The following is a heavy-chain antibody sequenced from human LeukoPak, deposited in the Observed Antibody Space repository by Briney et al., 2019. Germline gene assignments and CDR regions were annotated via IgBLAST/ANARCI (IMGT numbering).Heavy chain of an antibody. D-gene: IGHD4-23*01. CDR1: GFTFSRYS. CDR3: AREVGGNSDFDY. J-gene: IGHJ4*02. V-gene: IGHV3-21*01. Sequence: GGSLRLSCAASGFTFSRYSMNWVRQAPGKGLEWVSSLSSSSSHIYYTDSVKGRFTISRDNAKSSLYLQMNNLRAEDTAVYYCAREVGGNSDFDYWGQGTLVTVSS. CDR2: LSSSSSHI.